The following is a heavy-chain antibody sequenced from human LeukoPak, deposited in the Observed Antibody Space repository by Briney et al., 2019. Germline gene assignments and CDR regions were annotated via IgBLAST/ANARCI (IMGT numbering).Heavy chain of an antibody. CDR1: GGSISSSSYY. V-gene: IGHV4-39*01. CDR3: ARQRIAVNYFDY. J-gene: IGHJ4*02. D-gene: IGHD6-19*01. Sequence: PSETLSVTCTVSGGSISSSSYYWGWIRQPPGKSLEWIGSIYYSGSTYYNPSLKSRVTISVDTSKNQFSLKLSSVTAADTAVYYCARQRIAVNYFDYWGQGTLVTVSS. CDR2: IYYSGST.